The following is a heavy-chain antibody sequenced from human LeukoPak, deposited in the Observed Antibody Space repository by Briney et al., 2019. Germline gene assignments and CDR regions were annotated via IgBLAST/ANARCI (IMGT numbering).Heavy chain of an antibody. CDR3: AKGRYSGSYYNWFDP. CDR1: GFTFRSYA. D-gene: IGHD1-26*01. V-gene: IGHV3-23*01. CDR2: ISGSGGST. J-gene: IGHJ5*02. Sequence: GGSLRLSCAASGFTFRSYAMSGLGQAPSKGLDWVSAISGSGGSTYYADSVKGRFTISRDTSKNTLYLQMNSLRAEDTAVYYCAKGRYSGSYYNWFDPWGQGTLVTVSS.